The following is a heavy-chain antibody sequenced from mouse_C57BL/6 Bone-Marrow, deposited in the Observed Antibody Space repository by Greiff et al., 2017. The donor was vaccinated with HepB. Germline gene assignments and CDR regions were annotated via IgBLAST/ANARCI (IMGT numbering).Heavy chain of an antibody. J-gene: IGHJ4*01. CDR1: GFNIKDYY. CDR3: TTKSSWYAMDY. D-gene: IGHD1-1*01. CDR2: IDPEDGDT. V-gene: IGHV14-1*01. Sequence: DVKLQESGAELVRPGASVKLSCTASGFNIKDYYMHWVKQRPEQGLEWIGRIDPEDGDTEYAPKFQGKATMTADTSSNPAYLQLSSLTSEDTAVYYCTTKSSWYAMDYWGQGTSVTVSS.